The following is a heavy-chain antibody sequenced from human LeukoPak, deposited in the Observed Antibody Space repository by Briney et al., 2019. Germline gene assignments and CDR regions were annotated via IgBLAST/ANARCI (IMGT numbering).Heavy chain of an antibody. Sequence: ASVKVSCKASEYTFTVSYIHWLRQAPGQGPEWMGWINPNSGGTNYAQKFQGRVTMTRDTSINTANMELNSLTSDDTAVYYCATGTTGFFDYWDQGTLVTVSS. CDR3: ATGTTGFFDY. CDR1: EYTFTVSY. J-gene: IGHJ4*02. D-gene: IGHD1-7*01. V-gene: IGHV1-2*02. CDR2: INPNSGGT.